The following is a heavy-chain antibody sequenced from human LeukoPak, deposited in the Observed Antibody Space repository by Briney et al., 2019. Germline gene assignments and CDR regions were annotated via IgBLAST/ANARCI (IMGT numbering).Heavy chain of an antibody. CDR2: INPNSGGT. D-gene: IGHD3/OR15-3a*01. V-gene: IGHV1-2*02. J-gene: IGHJ3*02. CDR1: GGTFSSYA. Sequence: GASVKVSCKASGGTFSSYAISWVRQAPGQGLEWMGWINPNSGGTNYAQKFQGRVTMTRDTSISTAYMELSRLRSDDTAVYYCARGGLIFARSGDAFDIWGQGTMVTVSS. CDR3: ARGGLIFARSGDAFDI.